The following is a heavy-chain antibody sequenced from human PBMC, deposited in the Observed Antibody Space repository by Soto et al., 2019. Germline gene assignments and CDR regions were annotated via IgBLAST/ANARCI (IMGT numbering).Heavy chain of an antibody. J-gene: IGHJ4*02. V-gene: IGHV3-30-3*01. CDR2: ISYDGSNK. D-gene: IGHD5-12*01. CDR1: GFTFSSYA. CDR3: ARGEVAVAHFDY. Sequence: QVQLVESGGGVVQPGRSLRLSCAASGFTFSSYAMHWVRQAPGKGLEWVAVISYDGSNKYYADSVKGRFTISRDNSKNTLYLQMNILRAEDTAVYYCARGEVAVAHFDYWGQGTLVTVSS.